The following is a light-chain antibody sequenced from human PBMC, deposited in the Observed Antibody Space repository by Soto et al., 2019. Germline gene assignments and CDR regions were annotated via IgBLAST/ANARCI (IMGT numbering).Light chain of an antibody. Sequence: QSVLAQPPSVSGAPGQRVTISCTGSSSNIGAGHDVHWYQQHPGKAPKVIIYGVANRPSGVPDRFSGSKSGNTASLTVSGLQAEDEADYYCSSYAGSNNFVFGNGTKVTVL. CDR3: SSYAGSNNFV. J-gene: IGLJ1*01. CDR1: SSNIGAGHD. CDR2: GVA. V-gene: IGLV1-40*01.